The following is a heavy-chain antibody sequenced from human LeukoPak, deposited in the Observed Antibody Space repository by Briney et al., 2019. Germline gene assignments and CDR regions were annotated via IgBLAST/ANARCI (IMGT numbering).Heavy chain of an antibody. CDR1: GYTFTSYG. CDR2: IIPLFGTA. V-gene: IGHV1-69*06. Sequence: SVKVSCKASGYTFTSYGISWVRQAPGQGLEWMGRIIPLFGTADYAQRYQGRVTISADNSLNTAYLELSSLTSEDTAVYYCASPYDYGDHYLDALHIWGQGTIVTVSS. CDR3: ASPYDYGDHYLDALHI. J-gene: IGHJ3*02. D-gene: IGHD4-17*01.